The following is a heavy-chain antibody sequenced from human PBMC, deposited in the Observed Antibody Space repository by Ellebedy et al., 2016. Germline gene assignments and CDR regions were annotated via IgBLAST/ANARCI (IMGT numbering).Heavy chain of an antibody. D-gene: IGHD6-13*01. V-gene: IGHV3-48*01. Sequence: GESLKISCAASGFTFSSYSMNWVRQAPGKGLEWVSYISTRSSPIYYADSVKGRFTISRDNAKNSLYLQMNSLRGEDTALYYCARALQYGTSWYGKSDYWGQGTLVTVSP. CDR2: ISTRSSPI. CDR1: GFTFSSYS. CDR3: ARALQYGTSWYGKSDY. J-gene: IGHJ4*02.